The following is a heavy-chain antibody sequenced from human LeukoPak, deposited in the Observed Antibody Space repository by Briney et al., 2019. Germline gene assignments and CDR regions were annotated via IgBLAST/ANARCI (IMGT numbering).Heavy chain of an antibody. D-gene: IGHD5-18*01. J-gene: IGHJ3*02. CDR3: ARGERWSHNDAFDI. Sequence: SETLSLTCAVYGGSFSGYYWSWIRQPPGKGLEWIGEINHSGSTNYNPSLKSRVTISVDTSKNQFSLKLSSVTAADTAVYYCARGERWSHNDAFDIWGQGTMVTVSS. CDR2: INHSGST. CDR1: GGSFSGYY. V-gene: IGHV4-34*01.